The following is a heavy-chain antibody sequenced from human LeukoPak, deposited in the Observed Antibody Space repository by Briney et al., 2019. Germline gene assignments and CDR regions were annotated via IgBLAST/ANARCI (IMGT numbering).Heavy chain of an antibody. CDR1: GYTFINYG. D-gene: IGHD2-21*02. CDR2: ISAYNGNT. V-gene: IGHV1-18*01. Sequence: ASLKVSCKASGYTFINYGVSWVRQAPGQGLEWMGWISAYNGNTNYAQNLQDRVTMTTDTSTSTGFLELRGLRSDDTAVYYCARGAYCGGDCASSDSFDIWGQGTMITVSS. J-gene: IGHJ3*02. CDR3: ARGAYCGGDCASSDSFDI.